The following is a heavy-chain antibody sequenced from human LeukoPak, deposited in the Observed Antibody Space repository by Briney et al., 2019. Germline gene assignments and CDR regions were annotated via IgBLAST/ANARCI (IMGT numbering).Heavy chain of an antibody. Sequence: GGSLRLSCEGSGFVCDNYGMTWVRQAPGKGLEWVGGINWNGGQILYADSVKGRFTISRDNGKKSLYLQMNNLRAEDTALYYCAKVIAAAEYWGQGTLVTVSS. CDR3: AKVIAAAEY. CDR2: INWNGGQI. J-gene: IGHJ4*02. V-gene: IGHV3-20*04. D-gene: IGHD6-13*01. CDR1: GFVCDNYG.